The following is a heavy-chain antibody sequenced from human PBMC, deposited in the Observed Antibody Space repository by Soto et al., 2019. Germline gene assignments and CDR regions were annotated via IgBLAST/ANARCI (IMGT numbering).Heavy chain of an antibody. Sequence: TCVDSGGCSSSKKRSWNRQPAGKGLEWIGRIYTSGSTNYNPSLKSRVTMSVDTSKNQFSLKLSSVTAADTAVYYCARGGSSGYYFHGAFD. CDR1: GGCSSSKK. CDR3: ARGGSSGYYFHGAFD. D-gene: IGHD3-22*01. V-gene: IGHV4-4*07. CDR2: IYTSGST. J-gene: IGHJ3*02.